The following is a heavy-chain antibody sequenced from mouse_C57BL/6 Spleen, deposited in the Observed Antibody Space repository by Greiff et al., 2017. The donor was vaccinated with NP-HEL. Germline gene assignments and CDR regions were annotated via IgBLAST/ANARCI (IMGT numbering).Heavy chain of an antibody. J-gene: IGHJ2*01. CDR2: IHPNSGST. CDR3: ARVVATGYFDY. D-gene: IGHD1-1*01. V-gene: IGHV1-64*01. CDR1: GYTFTSYW. Sequence: QVQLQQPGAELVKPGASVKLSCKASGYTFTSYWMHWVKQRPGQGLAWIGMIHPNSGSTNYNEKFKSKATLTVDKSSSTAYMQLSSLTSEDSAVYYCARVVATGYFDYWGQGTTLTVSS.